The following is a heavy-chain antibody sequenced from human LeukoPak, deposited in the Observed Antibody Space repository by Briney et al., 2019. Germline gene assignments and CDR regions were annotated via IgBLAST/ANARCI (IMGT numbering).Heavy chain of an antibody. D-gene: IGHD1-26*01. CDR1: GGSISSYY. CDR2: IYYSGST. J-gene: IGHJ6*02. Sequence: SETLSLTCTVSGGSISSYYWSWIRQPPGKGLEWIGYIYYSGSTNYNPSLKNRVTISVDTSKNQFSLKLSSVTAADTAVYYCARCTASGDYYYYGMDVWGQGTTVTVSS. V-gene: IGHV4-59*12. CDR3: ARCTASGDYYYYGMDV.